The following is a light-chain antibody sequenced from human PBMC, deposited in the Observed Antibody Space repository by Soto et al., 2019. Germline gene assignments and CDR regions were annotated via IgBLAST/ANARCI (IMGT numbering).Light chain of an antibody. CDR2: EVT. Sequence: SVLPQPASVSGSPGQSITISCTGTSSDVGGYNYVSWYQQYPGRAPKLMIYEVTKRPSGVPDHFSGSKSGNTASLTVSGLQAEDEADYYCSSYAASNNFYFVFGGGTKVTVL. J-gene: IGLJ3*02. V-gene: IGLV2-8*01. CDR3: SSYAASNNFYFV. CDR1: SSDVGGYNY.